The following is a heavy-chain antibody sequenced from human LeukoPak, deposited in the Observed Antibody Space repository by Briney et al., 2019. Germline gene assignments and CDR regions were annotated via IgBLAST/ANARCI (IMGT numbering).Heavy chain of an antibody. D-gene: IGHD4-23*01. CDR2: TYYRSKWYI. J-gene: IGHJ3*02. Sequence: SRTLSLTCAISGDSVSSNSGSWNWIRQSPSRGLEWLGRTYYRSKWYIEYSISVKSRIIINPDTSKNQFSLQLNSVTPEDTAVYYCARGLGGGFDIWDQGAMATVSS. CDR1: GDSVSSNSGS. V-gene: IGHV6-1*01. CDR3: ARGLGGGFDI.